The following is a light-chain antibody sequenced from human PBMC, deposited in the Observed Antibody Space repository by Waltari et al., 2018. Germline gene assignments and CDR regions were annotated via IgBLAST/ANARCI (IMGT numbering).Light chain of an antibody. CDR3: QQYHNWPPRT. CDR2: GAS. Sequence: IEMTQSPATLSVSPGERVNLSCRASESISRNLAWYQQKPGQVPRLLFYGASTRATGFPARFSCSGFGTEFTLTISSLQSEDSAVYYCQQYHNWPPRTFGQGTKVEIK. CDR1: ESISRN. V-gene: IGKV3-15*01. J-gene: IGKJ1*01.